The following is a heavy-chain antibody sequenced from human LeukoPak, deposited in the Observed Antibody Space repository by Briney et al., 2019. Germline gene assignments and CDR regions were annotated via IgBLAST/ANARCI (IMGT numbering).Heavy chain of an antibody. CDR1: GDTFSNYA. V-gene: IGHV1-69*13. Sequence: SVKVSCKASGDTFSNYAISWVRPAPGQGLAWMAVIIPVFAIADSAQKFQGRVTITADESTSTVYMEMSSLTSEDTAVYYCARLGYDSSELDYDYYYIDVWGNGTTVTVSS. D-gene: IGHD3-22*01. CDR2: IIPVFAIA. CDR3: ARLGYDSSELDYDYYYIDV. J-gene: IGHJ6*03.